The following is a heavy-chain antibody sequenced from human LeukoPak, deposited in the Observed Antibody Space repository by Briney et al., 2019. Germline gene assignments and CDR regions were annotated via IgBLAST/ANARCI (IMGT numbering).Heavy chain of an antibody. D-gene: IGHD2-15*01. V-gene: IGHV3-33*01. CDR1: GFTFSSYG. CDR3: ARDQGYCSGGNCYSAFDY. J-gene: IGHJ4*02. CDR2: IWYDGSNE. Sequence: PGGSLRLSCAASGFTFSSYGMHWVRQAPGKGLEWVAVIWYDGSNEYYADSVKGRFTISRGNSKNTLYLQMNSLRAEDTAVYYCARDQGYCSGGNCYSAFDYWGQGTLVTVSS.